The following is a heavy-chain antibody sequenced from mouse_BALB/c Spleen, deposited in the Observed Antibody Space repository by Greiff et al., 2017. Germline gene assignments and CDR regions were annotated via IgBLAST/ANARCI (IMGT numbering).Heavy chain of an antibody. CDR2: INPYNDGT. Sequence: VQLKQSGPELVKPGASVKMSCKASGYTFTSYVMHWVKQKPGQGLEWIGYINPYNDGTKYNEKFKGKATLTSDKSSSTAYMELSSLTSEDSAVYYCARATMITTYAMDYWGQGTSVTVSS. CDR3: ARATMITTYAMDY. D-gene: IGHD2-4*01. J-gene: IGHJ4*01. V-gene: IGHV1-14*01. CDR1: GYTFTSYV.